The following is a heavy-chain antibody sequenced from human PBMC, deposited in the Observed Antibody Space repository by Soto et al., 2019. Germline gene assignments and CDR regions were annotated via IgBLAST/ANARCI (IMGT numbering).Heavy chain of an antibody. CDR3: ARDRLQGGFDY. Sequence: QVQLQESGPGLVKPSETLSLTCTVSGGSISSYYWSWIRQPPGKGLEWIGYIYHSGSTYYNPSLKSRVTISVDRSKNQFSLKLSSVTAADTAVYYCARDRLQGGFDYWGQGTLVTVSS. J-gene: IGHJ4*02. D-gene: IGHD6-25*01. V-gene: IGHV4-59*12. CDR1: GGSISSYY. CDR2: IYHSGST.